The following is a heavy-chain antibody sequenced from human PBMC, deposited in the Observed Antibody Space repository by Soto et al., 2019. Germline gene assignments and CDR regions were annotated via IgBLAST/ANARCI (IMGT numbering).Heavy chain of an antibody. CDR2: ISKDGTNN. D-gene: IGHD6-19*01. CDR1: GFTFNNYA. CDR3: AKDERTSGWHGYREV. V-gene: IGHV3-30*18. J-gene: IGHJ6*03. Sequence: QVQLVESGGGVVQPGGSLRLSCAASGFTFNNYAMHWVRQAPGKGLEWVAVISKDGTNNFYAVSVRGRFTISRDNSRNTLYMQVNILRAEDTPVYFCAKDERTSGWHGYREVWGTGTTVTVSS.